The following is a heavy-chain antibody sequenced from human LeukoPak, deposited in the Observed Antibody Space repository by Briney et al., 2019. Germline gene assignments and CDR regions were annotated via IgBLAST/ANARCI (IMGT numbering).Heavy chain of an antibody. J-gene: IGHJ6*03. CDR1: GFTVSSNY. D-gene: IGHD3-22*01. CDR3: ARANYYDSSGYYYYMDV. V-gene: IGHV3-53*01. Sequence: GGSLRPSCAASGFTVSSNYMSWVRQAPGKGLEWVSVIYSGGRTYYADSVKGRFTISRDNSKNTLYLQMNSLRAEDTAVYYCARANYYDSSGYYYYMDVWGKGTTVTVSS. CDR2: IYSGGRT.